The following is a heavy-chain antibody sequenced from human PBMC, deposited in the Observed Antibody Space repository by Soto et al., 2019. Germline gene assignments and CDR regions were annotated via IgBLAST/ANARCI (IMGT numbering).Heavy chain of an antibody. V-gene: IGHV4-31*03. J-gene: IGHJ5*02. CDR1: GGSISSGGYY. CDR2: IYYSGST. CDR3: ASTPSA. Sequence: SETLSLTCTVSGGSISSGGYYWGRDPPAPGRGLEWIGYIYYSGSTYYNPSLKSRVTISVDTSKNQFSLKLSSVTAADTAVYYCASTPSAWGQGTLVTVSS.